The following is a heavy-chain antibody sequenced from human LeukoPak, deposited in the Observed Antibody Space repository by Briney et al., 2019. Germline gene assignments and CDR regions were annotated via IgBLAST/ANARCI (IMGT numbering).Heavy chain of an antibody. V-gene: IGHV1-69*13. CDR1: GGTFDNHG. Sequence: GASVKVSCKASGGTFDNHGVGWVRQVSGQGLEWMGGIIPIVGSTDYAQKFRGRVTITADESTSTAYMELSSLRSEDTAVYYCARRPLGYGSGSLDYWGQGTLVTVSS. D-gene: IGHD3-10*01. J-gene: IGHJ4*02. CDR2: IIPIVGST. CDR3: ARRPLGYGSGSLDY.